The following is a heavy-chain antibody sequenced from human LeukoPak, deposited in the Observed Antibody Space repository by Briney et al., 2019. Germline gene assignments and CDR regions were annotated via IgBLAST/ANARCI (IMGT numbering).Heavy chain of an antibody. CDR1: GVTFSIDT. D-gene: IGHD4/OR15-4a*01. V-gene: IGHV3-21*01. J-gene: IGHJ4*02. CDR2: ITSSSSSI. Sequence: GGSMRLSCVASGVTFSIDTISWVRQAPGKGLEWVSSITSSSSSIYSADSVKGRLTISRDNAKNSLYLEMNSLRDEDTAVYYCARDLAWGAYWGQGTLVTVSS. CDR3: ARDLAWGAY.